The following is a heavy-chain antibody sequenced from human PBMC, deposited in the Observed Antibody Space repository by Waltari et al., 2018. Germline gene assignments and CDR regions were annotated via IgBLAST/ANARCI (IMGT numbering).Heavy chain of an antibody. CDR1: GGSISSSSYY. CDR2: IRYDGSNK. Sequence: QLQLQESGPGLVKPSETLSLTCTVSGGSISSSSYYWGWIRQPPGKGLEWVAFIRYDGSNKYYADSVKGRFTISRDNSKNTLYLQMNSLRAEDTAVYYCAKAGEGSSWDYLYYYYYMDVWGKGTRSPSP. V-gene: IGHV3-30*02. D-gene: IGHD6-13*01. CDR3: AKAGEGSSWDYLYYYYYMDV. J-gene: IGHJ6*03.